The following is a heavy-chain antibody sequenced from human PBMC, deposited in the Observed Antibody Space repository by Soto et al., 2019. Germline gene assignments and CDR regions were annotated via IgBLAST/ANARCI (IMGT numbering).Heavy chain of an antibody. J-gene: IGHJ5*02. CDR3: ARGPLRLQLLPWFDP. V-gene: IGHV1-18*01. D-gene: IGHD5-12*01. CDR1: GYTFTSYG. Sequence: ASVKVSCKASGYTFTSYGISWVRQAPGQGLEWMGWISAYNGNTNYAQKLQGRVTMTTDTSTSTAYMELRSLRSDDTAVYYCARGPLRLQLLPWFDPWGQGTLVTVSS. CDR2: ISAYNGNT.